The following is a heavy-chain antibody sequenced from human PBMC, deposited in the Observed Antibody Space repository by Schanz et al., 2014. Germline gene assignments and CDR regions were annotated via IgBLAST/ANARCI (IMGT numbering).Heavy chain of an antibody. D-gene: IGHD5-18*01. CDR3: ARGTDTAMEHRPFDY. V-gene: IGHV3-33*08. CDR1: GFTFSIYG. Sequence: VQLLESGGGLAQPGGSLRLSCAASGFTFSIYGMSWVRQAPGKGLEWLAVIWFDGTNKYNADSVKGRFTISRDTSKNTLYLLLNSLRAEDTAVYYCARGTDTAMEHRPFDYWGQGTLVTVSS. CDR2: IWFDGTNK. J-gene: IGHJ4*02.